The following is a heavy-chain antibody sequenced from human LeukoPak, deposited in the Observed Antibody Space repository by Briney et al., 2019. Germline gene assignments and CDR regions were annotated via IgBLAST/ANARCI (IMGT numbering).Heavy chain of an antibody. V-gene: IGHV3-7*04. CDR1: GFSFTNFW. J-gene: IGHJ4*02. CDR2: IHPEGNER. CDR3: ARGDAFSGDH. Sequence: GGSLRLSCAVSGFSFTNFWMSWVRQAPGRGLEWVANIHPEGNERYHVESVKGRFTISRDNTKNLLFLQMNGLRVEDTAVYYCARGDAFSGDHWGQGTLVTVSS.